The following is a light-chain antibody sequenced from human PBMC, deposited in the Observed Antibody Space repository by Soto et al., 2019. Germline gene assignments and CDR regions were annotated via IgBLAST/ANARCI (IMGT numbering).Light chain of an antibody. CDR2: AAS. J-gene: IGKJ1*01. Sequence: EIVLTQPPGTLSLSPGESATLSCGASQSVSRSYLAWNQQKPGQAPGLLIYAASSRATGTPDRFSGSGSGTDFTLTISRLEPEDFAVYYCQQYGRSGTFGQGTKVDIK. V-gene: IGKV3-20*01. CDR1: QSVSRSY. CDR3: QQYGRSGT.